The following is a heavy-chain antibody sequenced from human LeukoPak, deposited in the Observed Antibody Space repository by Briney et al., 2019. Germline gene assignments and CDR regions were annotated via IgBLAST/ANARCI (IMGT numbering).Heavy chain of an antibody. D-gene: IGHD6-25*01. Sequence: PSETLSLTCTVSGGSISSYHWSWIRQPPGKGLEWIGYIYYSGSTNYNSSPKSRVTISVDTSKNQFSLKLSSVTAADTAVYYCARFAAASTSAFDYWGQGALVTVSS. V-gene: IGHV4-59*01. CDR3: ARFAAASTSAFDY. CDR2: IYYSGST. J-gene: IGHJ4*02. CDR1: GGSISSYH.